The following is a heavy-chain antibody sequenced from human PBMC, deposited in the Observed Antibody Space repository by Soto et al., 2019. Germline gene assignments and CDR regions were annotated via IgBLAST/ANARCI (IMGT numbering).Heavy chain of an antibody. Sequence: QVQLVESGGGVVQPGRSLRLSCAVSGFTFSSYGMHWVRQAPGKGLEWVAVIWYDGSNKYYADSVKGRFTISRDNSKNTLYLQMNSLRAEDTAVYYCAREPAVYSSSWIDYWGQGTLVTVSA. J-gene: IGHJ4*02. V-gene: IGHV3-33*01. CDR2: IWYDGSNK. D-gene: IGHD6-13*01. CDR1: GFTFSSYG. CDR3: AREPAVYSSSWIDY.